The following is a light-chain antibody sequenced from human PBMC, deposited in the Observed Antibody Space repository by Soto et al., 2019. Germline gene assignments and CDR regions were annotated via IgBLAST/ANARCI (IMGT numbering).Light chain of an antibody. CDR1: SSDVGGYNY. J-gene: IGLJ1*01. CDR2: DVN. V-gene: IGLV2-11*01. CDR3: CSYAGSYTLV. Sequence: QSVLTQPRSVSGSPGQSVTISCTGTSSDVGGYNYVSWYQQHPGKAPKLMTYDVNKRPSGVPDRFSGSKSGNTASLTISGLQAEDEADYYCCSYAGSYTLVFGTGTKVTVL.